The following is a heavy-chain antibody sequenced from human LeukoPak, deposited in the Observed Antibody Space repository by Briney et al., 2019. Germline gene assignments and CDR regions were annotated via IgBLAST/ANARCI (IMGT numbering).Heavy chain of an antibody. J-gene: IGHJ3*02. CDR2: ISGSGSST. CDR1: GFTFRVYA. CDR3: AKAKITLIVVANPNSGALDI. V-gene: IGHV3-23*01. Sequence: GGSLRLSFAASGFTFRVYAMTWVRQAPGKGLEWVSGISGSGSSTYSADSVKGRFTIPRDNSNNTLYLQMNSLRAEDTALYYCAKAKITLIVVANPNSGALDIWGQGTMVTVSS. D-gene: IGHD3-22*01.